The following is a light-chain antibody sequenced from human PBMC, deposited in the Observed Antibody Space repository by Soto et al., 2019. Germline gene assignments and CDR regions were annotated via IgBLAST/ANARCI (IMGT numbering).Light chain of an antibody. CDR1: QGIDTS. CDR3: QQYNSYWT. J-gene: IGKJ1*01. V-gene: IGKV1-9*01. CDR2: AAS. Sequence: ILLTQSPSSLSASVGDRVTITCRASQGIDTSLAWYQQKPGKAPKLLIYAASNFQSGVPSRFSGSGSGTEFTLTISSLQPDDFATYYCQQYNSYWTFGQGTKVDIK.